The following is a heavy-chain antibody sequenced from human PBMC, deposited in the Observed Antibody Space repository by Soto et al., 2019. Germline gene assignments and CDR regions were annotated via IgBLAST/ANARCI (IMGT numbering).Heavy chain of an antibody. V-gene: IGHV4-31*03. CDR1: GGSISSGGYY. CDR2: IYYSGST. Sequence: SETLSLTCTVSGGSISSGGYYWSWIRQHPGKGLEWIGYIYYSGSTYYNPSLKSRVTISVDTSKNQFSLKLSSVTAADTAVYYCARVGGGSGSYYGWFDPWGQGTLVTVSS. J-gene: IGHJ5*02. D-gene: IGHD3-10*01. CDR3: ARVGGGSGSYYGWFDP.